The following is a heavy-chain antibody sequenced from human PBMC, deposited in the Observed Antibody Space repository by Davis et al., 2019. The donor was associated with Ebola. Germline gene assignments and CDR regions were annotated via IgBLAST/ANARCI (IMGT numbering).Heavy chain of an antibody. Sequence: ASVKVSCKVSEYTLNDFSMHWVRQAPGKGLEWMGYFDPEDGQTFYAQKFQDRLTLTEDTSTDTAYMELRSLRYEDTAVYYCAIGGIGGGFDYWGQGTLVTVSS. J-gene: IGHJ4*02. D-gene: IGHD3-10*01. CDR3: AIGGIGGGFDY. CDR1: EYTLNDFS. V-gene: IGHV1-24*01. CDR2: FDPEDGQT.